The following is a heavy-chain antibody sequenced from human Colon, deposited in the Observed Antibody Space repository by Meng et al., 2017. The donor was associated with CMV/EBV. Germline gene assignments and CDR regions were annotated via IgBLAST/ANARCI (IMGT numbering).Heavy chain of an antibody. D-gene: IGHD5-18*01. Sequence: QGRRMESSPGLVKPSGTLSLICSVSGVSISSDNWWTWVRQPPGKGLEWIGEIYHSGTTNYNPSLKSRVTISVDKSKNQVSLNLSSVTAADTAVYFCAKIPLGYSLSPLVGLDPWGQGTLVTVSS. CDR3: AKIPLGYSLSPLVGLDP. CDR2: IYHSGTT. J-gene: IGHJ5*02. CDR1: GVSISSDNW. V-gene: IGHV4-4*02.